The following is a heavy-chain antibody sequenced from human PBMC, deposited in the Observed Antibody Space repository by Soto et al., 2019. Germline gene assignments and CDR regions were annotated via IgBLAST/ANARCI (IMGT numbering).Heavy chain of an antibody. CDR3: AKDSGRNYVGY. V-gene: IGHV3-30*18. J-gene: IGHJ4*02. Sequence: QVQLVESGGGVVQPGRSLRLSCAASGFTFSSYGMHGVRQAPGKGLEWVAVISYDGSNKYYADSVKGRFTISRDNSKNTLYLQMNSLRAEDTAVYYCAKDSGRNYVGYWGQGTLVTVSS. CDR1: GFTFSSYG. CDR2: ISYDGSNK.